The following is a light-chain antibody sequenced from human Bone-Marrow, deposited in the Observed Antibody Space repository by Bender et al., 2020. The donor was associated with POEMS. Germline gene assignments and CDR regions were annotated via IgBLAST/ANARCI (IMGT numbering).Light chain of an antibody. CDR3: NSRTDRGTVV. V-gene: IGLV2-14*01. J-gene: IGLJ2*01. CDR1: SSDVGGHNY. Sequence: QSALTQPASVSGSPGQSITISCTGTSSDVGGHNYVSWYQQHPDKAPKLMIYDVSNRPSGVSNRFSGSKSGNTASLTISGLQAEDEADYYCNSRTDRGTVVFGGGTKLTVL. CDR2: DVS.